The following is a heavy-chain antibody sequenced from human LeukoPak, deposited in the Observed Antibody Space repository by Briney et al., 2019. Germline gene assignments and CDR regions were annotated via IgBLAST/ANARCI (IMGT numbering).Heavy chain of an antibody. D-gene: IGHD3-22*01. CDR3: AKDYDYYDSRESGDY. CDR2: IRYDGSNK. J-gene: IGHJ4*02. Sequence: GGSLRLSCAASGFTFSSYGMHWVRQAPGKGLEWVAFIRYDGSNKYYADSVKGRFTISRDNSKNTLYLQMNSLRAEDTAVYYCAKDYDYYDSRESGDYWGQGTLVTVSS. V-gene: IGHV3-30*02. CDR1: GFTFSSYG.